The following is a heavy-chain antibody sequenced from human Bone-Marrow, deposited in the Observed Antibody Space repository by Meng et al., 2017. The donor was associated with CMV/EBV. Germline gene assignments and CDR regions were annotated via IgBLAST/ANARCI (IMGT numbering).Heavy chain of an antibody. CDR2: IGTAGDT. Sequence: ETLSLTCAASEFTFSAYDMHWVRQPTGKGLEWVSIIGTAGDTYYPDSVKGQFTISRDNAKNSLYLQMNSLRAEDTAVYYCARDQGTYILRFLGGSYYFDSWGQGTLVTVSS. V-gene: IGHV3-13*01. D-gene: IGHD3-3*01. CDR1: EFTFSAYD. J-gene: IGHJ4*02. CDR3: ARDQGTYILRFLGGSYYFDS.